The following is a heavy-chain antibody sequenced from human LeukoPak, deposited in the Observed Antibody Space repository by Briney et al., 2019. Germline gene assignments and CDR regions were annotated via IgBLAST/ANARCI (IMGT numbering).Heavy chain of an antibody. CDR3: ARDRDSSSWYPDY. J-gene: IGHJ4*02. CDR1: GFTFSSYE. Sequence: GGSLRLSCAASGFTFSSYEMNWVRQAPGKWLEWVSSISSSSSYIYYADSVKGRFTISRDNAKNSLYLQMNSLRAEDTAVYYCARDRDSSSWYPDYWGQGTLVTVSS. CDR2: ISSSSSYI. V-gene: IGHV3-21*01. D-gene: IGHD6-13*01.